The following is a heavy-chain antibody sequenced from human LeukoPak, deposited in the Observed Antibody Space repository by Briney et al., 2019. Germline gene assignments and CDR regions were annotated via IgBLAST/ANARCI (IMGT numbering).Heavy chain of an antibody. CDR2: RKQDGSEK. D-gene: IGHD3-10*01. V-gene: IGHV3-7*01. J-gene: IGHJ4*02. CDR1: GFTFSSYW. CDR3: ARDLAGHYYGSGSSFDY. Sequence: GGSLRLSCAASGFTFSSYWMSWVRQAPGKGLEWVANRKQDGSEKYYVDSVKGRFTISRDNAKNSLYLQMNSLRAEDTAVYYCARDLAGHYYGSGSSFDYWGQGTLVTVSS.